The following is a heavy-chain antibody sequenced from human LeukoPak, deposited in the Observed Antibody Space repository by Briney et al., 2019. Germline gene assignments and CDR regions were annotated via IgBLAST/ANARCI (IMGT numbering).Heavy chain of an antibody. J-gene: IGHJ4*02. CDR3: ARTQGAQDY. D-gene: IGHD4/OR15-4a*01. CDR2: ISYDGSNK. Sequence: PGGSLRLSCAASGFTFSSYAMHWVRQAPGKGLEWVAVISYDGSNKYYADSVKGRFAISRDNSKNTLYLQMNSLRAEDTAVYYCARTQGAQDYWGQGTLVTVSS. CDR1: GFTFSSYA. V-gene: IGHV3-30*09.